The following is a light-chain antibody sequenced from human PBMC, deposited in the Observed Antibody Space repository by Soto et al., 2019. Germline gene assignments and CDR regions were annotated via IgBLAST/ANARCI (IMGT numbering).Light chain of an antibody. CDR2: GAS. CDR3: QQFRNWPWT. J-gene: IGKJ1*01. Sequence: DIQMTQSPSSLSASVGDRVTITCRASQNINRYLNWYQQKPGQAPKLLIYGASTLQAGVPSKISGSGSGTDFTLTISSLQSEDFAVYYCQQFRNWPWTFGQGTKVDIK. CDR1: QNINRY. V-gene: IGKV1-39*01.